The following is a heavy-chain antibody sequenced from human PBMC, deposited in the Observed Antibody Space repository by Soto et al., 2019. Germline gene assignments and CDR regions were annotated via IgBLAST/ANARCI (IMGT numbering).Heavy chain of an antibody. CDR1: GYSFTSYW. V-gene: IGHV5-51*01. J-gene: IGHJ3*02. Sequence: RGESLKISCKGSGYSFTSYWIGWVRQMPGKGLEWMGIIYPGDSDTRYSPSFQGQVTISADKSISTAYLQWSSLKASDTAIYFCARRDSSSSVNAFDIWGQGTMVTVSS. CDR2: IYPGDSDT. D-gene: IGHD6-6*01. CDR3: ARRDSSSSVNAFDI.